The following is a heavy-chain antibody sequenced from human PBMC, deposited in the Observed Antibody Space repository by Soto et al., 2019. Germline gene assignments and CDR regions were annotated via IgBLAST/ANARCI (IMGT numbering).Heavy chain of an antibody. Sequence: QVQLQESGPGLVKPSEPLSLTCTVSGGSISNFYWTWIRQPPGKGLEWIGNVHYSGSTNYNPALKRRPTTSVATAKSQLTLQLSSVTAADSAANYSATRKAAGCRRGGREVWGQGPTVTVSS. CDR1: GGSISNFY. CDR3: ATRKAAGCRRGGREV. D-gene: IGHD3-16*01. J-gene: IGHJ6*02. CDR2: VHYSGST. V-gene: IGHV4-59*08.